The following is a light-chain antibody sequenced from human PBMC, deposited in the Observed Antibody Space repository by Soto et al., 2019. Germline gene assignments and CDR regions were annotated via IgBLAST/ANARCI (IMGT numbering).Light chain of an antibody. CDR2: AAS. Sequence: EIELTQSPCTLSVSLGERATITCRASQSVSNSYLAWYQQTPGPAPSLLIYAASNKATGIPDRFSGSGSGTDFTPTISILQPDDHAVYYCQQNGNSGTFGQGTKVDIK. CDR3: QQNGNSGT. CDR1: QSVSNSY. V-gene: IGKV3-20*01. J-gene: IGKJ1*01.